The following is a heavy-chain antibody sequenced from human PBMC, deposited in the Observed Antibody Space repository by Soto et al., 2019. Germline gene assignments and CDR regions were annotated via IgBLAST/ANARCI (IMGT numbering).Heavy chain of an antibody. CDR1: GFTFSIYS. CDR3: ATYYGSGSYFPDHYYFGMDV. V-gene: IGHV3-48*01. J-gene: IGHJ6*02. D-gene: IGHD3-10*01. CDR2: ISSTSSTI. Sequence: GGSLRLSCAASGFTFSIYSMNWVRQAPGKGLEWISYISSTSSTIYYADSVKGRFTISRDNAKNSLYLQMNSLRAEDTAVYYCATYYGSGSYFPDHYYFGMDVWGQGTTVTVSS.